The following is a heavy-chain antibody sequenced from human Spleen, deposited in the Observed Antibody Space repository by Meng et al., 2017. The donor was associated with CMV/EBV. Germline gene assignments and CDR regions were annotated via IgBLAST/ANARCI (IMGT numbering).Heavy chain of an antibody. CDR3: ANIDIKWFGES. CDR1: GYSFSSYG. CDR2: ISSDGNEK. Sequence: GESLKISWVAAGYSFSSYGMHWVRQTPAKGLEWVAFISSDGNEKYYGDSVKGRVTISRDNSKNLVHLQMNSLRREDTAVYYCANIDIKWFGESWGQGTLVTVSS. V-gene: IGHV3-30*02. J-gene: IGHJ4*02. D-gene: IGHD3-10*01.